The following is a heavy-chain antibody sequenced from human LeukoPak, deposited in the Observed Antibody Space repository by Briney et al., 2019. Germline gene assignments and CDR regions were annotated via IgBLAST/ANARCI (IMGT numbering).Heavy chain of an antibody. J-gene: IGHJ6*02. Sequence: PGRSLRPSCAASGFTFSSYGMHWVRQAPGKGLEWEAVISYDGSNKYYAASVKGRLTISRDNSKNTLYLQMNSLRAEDTAVYYCAKESRYSSGWYRSLVYYYYGMDVWGQGATVTVSS. CDR3: AKESRYSSGWYRSLVYYYYGMDV. CDR2: ISYDGSNK. CDR1: GFTFSSYG. D-gene: IGHD6-19*01. V-gene: IGHV3-30*18.